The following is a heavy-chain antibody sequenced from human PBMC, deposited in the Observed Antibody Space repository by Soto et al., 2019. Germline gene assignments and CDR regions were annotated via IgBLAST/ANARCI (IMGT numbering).Heavy chain of an antibody. CDR3: ARYPIGLKWFDAFDI. J-gene: IGHJ3*02. Sequence: PGGSLRLSCAASGVTFSSYAMSWVRQAPGKGLEWVSYISSSSSTIYYADSVKGRFTISRDNAKNSLYLQMNSLRAEDTAVYYCARYPIGLKWFDAFDIWGQGTMVTVSS. CDR1: GVTFSSYA. V-gene: IGHV3-48*01. CDR2: ISSSSSTI. D-gene: IGHD3-22*01.